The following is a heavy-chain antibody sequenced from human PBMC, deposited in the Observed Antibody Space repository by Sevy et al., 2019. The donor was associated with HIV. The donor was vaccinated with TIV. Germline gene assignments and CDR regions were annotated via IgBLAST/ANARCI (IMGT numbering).Heavy chain of an antibody. D-gene: IGHD3-22*01. CDR1: GFTFDDYG. CDR3: ARSGDDSSGFYYWWFDP. V-gene: IGHV3-20*04. J-gene: IGHJ5*02. CDR2: IIWNGGSI. Sequence: GGSLRLSCAASGFTFDDYGMSWVRQAPGKGLEWVSGIIWNGGSISYADSVRGRFTISRDNAKNSLYLQMNSLRAEDTAFYYCARSGDDSSGFYYWWFDPWGQGTLVTVSS.